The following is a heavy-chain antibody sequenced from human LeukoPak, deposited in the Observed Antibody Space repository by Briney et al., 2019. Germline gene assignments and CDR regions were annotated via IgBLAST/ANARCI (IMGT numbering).Heavy chain of an antibody. CDR3: AREGGYCSSTSCFT. Sequence: SETLSLTCTVSGDSISSYHWSWIRQPPGKGLEWIGFIYSSGSTNYNPSLKSRVTISVDTSKNQFSLKLSSVTAADTAVHYCAREGGYCSSTSCFTWGQGTLVTVSS. J-gene: IGHJ5*02. CDR2: IYSSGST. CDR1: GDSISSYH. V-gene: IGHV4-59*12. D-gene: IGHD2-2*01.